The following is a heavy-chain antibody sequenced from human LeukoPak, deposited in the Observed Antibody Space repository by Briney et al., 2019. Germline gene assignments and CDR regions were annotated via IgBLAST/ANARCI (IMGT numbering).Heavy chain of an antibody. CDR3: ARDQGGFSHY. CDR2: INPSGGGT. CDR1: GYTFTSYY. D-gene: IGHD5-18*01. J-gene: IGHJ4*02. V-gene: IGHV1-46*01. Sequence: ASVKVSCKASGYTFTSYYMPWVRQAPGQGLEWMGIINPSGGGTTYAQKFQGRVSMTRDTSTSTVYMELSSLRSDDSAVYYCARDQGGFSHYWGQGTLVTVSS.